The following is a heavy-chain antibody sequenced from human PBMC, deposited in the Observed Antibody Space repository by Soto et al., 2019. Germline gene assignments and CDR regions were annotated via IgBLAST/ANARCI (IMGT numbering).Heavy chain of an antibody. CDR3: AKDAGSVCSGGSCSFQAPDH. J-gene: IGHJ4*02. Sequence: PEGSLKLYCAASGFTRSSYKMSWVRQAPGKGLEWVSAISGSRTTTAYADSVKGRFTISRDNSKNTLYLQMTSLRIDDTAIYYCAKDAGSVCSGGSCSFQAPDHWGQGTRVTVSS. CDR1: GFTRSSYK. CDR2: ISGSRTTT. D-gene: IGHD2-15*01. V-gene: IGHV3-23*01.